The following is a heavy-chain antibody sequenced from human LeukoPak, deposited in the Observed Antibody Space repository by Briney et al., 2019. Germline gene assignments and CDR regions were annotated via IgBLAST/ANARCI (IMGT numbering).Heavy chain of an antibody. D-gene: IGHD3-10*01. CDR2: INPNSGGT. J-gene: IGHJ3*02. CDR3: ARVGGDHDAFDI. CDR1: GYTFTSYG. V-gene: IGHV1-2*02. Sequence: GASVKVSCKASGYTFTSYGISWVRQAPGQGLEWMGWINPNSGGTNYAQKFQGRVTMTRDTSISTAYMELSRLRSDDTAVYYCARVGGDHDAFDIWGQGTMVTVSS.